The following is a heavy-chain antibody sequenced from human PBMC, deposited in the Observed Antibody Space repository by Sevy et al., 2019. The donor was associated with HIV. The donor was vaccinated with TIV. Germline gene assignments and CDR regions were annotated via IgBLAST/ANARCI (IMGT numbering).Heavy chain of an antibody. CDR3: ARDYS. V-gene: IGHV3-7*01. CDR2: IKQDGSEK. CDR1: GFIFNSYW. Sequence: GGSLRLSCGASGFIFNSYWMTWVRQAPGKGLEWVATIKQDGSEKYYVDSVKGRFTISRDNVKNSVHLQMSCLRVEDTAMYYCARDYSWGQGTQVTVSS. J-gene: IGHJ4*02.